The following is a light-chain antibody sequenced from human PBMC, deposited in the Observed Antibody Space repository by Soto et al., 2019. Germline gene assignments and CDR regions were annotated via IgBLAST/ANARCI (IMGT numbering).Light chain of an antibody. Sequence: QSVLTQSPSASASLGASVNLTCTLSSGHSSYAIAWHQQQPEKGPRYLMKLNSDGSHSKGDGIPDRFSGSSSGAERYLTISSLRSEDEADYYCQTWGTVVFGGGTKLTVL. CDR1: SGHSSYA. CDR3: QTWGTVV. J-gene: IGLJ2*01. V-gene: IGLV4-69*01. CDR2: LNSDGSH.